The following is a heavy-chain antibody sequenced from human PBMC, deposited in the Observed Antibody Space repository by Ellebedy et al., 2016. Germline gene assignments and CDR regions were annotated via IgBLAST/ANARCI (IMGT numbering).Heavy chain of an antibody. J-gene: IGHJ4*02. V-gene: IGHV3-30*04. CDR2: MSADGKTK. D-gene: IGHD2-21*02. CDR3: ARIAFCGGDCFSGGFDS. Sequence: GGSLRLSCAASGFTFSSYALHWVRQAPGKGLTWVAMMSADGKTKFYADSVKGRFITSRDNSKNTLYLQMTNLRADDTALYYCARIAFCGGDCFSGGFDSWGRGTLVTVSS. CDR1: GFTFSSYA.